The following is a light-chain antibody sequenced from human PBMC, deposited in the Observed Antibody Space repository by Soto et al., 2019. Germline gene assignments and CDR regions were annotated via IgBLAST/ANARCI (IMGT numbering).Light chain of an antibody. CDR2: DAS. CDR3: QQRSNWQPIT. V-gene: IGKV3D-20*02. Sequence: EIVLTQSPGTLSLSPGERSTLSCMAIQSISSSYLAWYQQKPGQAPRLLIYDASTRAADIPARFSGSGSGTDFSLTISSLEHEDFAIYYCQQRSNWQPITFGQGTRLEIK. J-gene: IGKJ5*01. CDR1: QSISSSY.